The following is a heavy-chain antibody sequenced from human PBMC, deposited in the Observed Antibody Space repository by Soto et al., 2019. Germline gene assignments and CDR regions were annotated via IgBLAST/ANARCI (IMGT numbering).Heavy chain of an antibody. CDR1: GFTFSSYA. CDR3: ARDASSGWYDG. J-gene: IGHJ4*02. Sequence: QVQLVESGGGVVQPGRSLRLSCAASGFTFSSYAMHWVRQAPGKGLEWVAVILYDGSNKYYADSVKGRFTISRDNSKTTLYLQMNSLRAEDTAVYYCARDASSGWYDGWGQGTLVTVSS. CDR2: ILYDGSNK. V-gene: IGHV3-30-3*01. D-gene: IGHD6-19*01.